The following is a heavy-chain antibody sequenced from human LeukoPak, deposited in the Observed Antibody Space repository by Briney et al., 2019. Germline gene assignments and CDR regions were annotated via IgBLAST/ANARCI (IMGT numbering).Heavy chain of an antibody. V-gene: IGHV4-38-2*02. CDR2: IYHSGST. CDR1: GYSISSDYY. J-gene: IGHJ6*03. CDR3: ARDLYGSGSYRGRYYYYYYMDV. D-gene: IGHD3-10*01. Sequence: PSETLSLTCTVSGYSISSDYYWGWIRQPPGKGLEWIGSIYHSGSTYYNPSLKSRVTISVDTSKNQFSLKLSSVTAADTAVYYCARDLYGSGSYRGRYYYYYYMDVWGKGTTVTISS.